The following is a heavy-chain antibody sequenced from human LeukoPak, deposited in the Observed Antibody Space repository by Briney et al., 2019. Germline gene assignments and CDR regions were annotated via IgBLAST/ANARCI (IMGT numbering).Heavy chain of an antibody. CDR3: AKDYRNYRGFDH. CDR2: ISWDSGTT. V-gene: IGHV3-43*01. D-gene: IGHD2/OR15-2a*01. Sequence: GGSLRLSCAASGFTFTNYMMHWVRQAPGKGLEGVSLISWDSGTTYYADSVKGRFTISRDNSKNSLYLQMNSLRSEDTALYYCAKDYRNYRGFDHWGQGTLVTVSS. J-gene: IGHJ4*02. CDR1: GFTFTNYM.